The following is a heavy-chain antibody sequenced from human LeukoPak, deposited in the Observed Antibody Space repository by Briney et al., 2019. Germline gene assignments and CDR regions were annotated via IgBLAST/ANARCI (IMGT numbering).Heavy chain of an antibody. J-gene: IGHJ4*02. CDR3: ARHFPPYYYDSSGYYPYFDY. CDR1: GGSISSYY. V-gene: IGHV4-59*08. D-gene: IGHD3-22*01. Sequence: SETPSLTCTVSGGSISSYYWSWIRQPPGKGLEWIGYIYYSGSTNYNPSLKSRVTISVDTSKNQFSLKLSSVTAADTAVYYCARHFPPYYYDSSGYYPYFDYWGQGTLVTVSS. CDR2: IYYSGST.